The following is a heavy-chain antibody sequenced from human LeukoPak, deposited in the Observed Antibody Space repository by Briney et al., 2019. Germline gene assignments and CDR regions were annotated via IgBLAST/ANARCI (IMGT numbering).Heavy chain of an antibody. V-gene: IGHV3-11*01. CDR3: ARDRGPRDRGVRYDFWSGYDAFDI. D-gene: IGHD3-3*01. J-gene: IGHJ3*02. CDR2: ISSSGSTI. Sequence: GGSLRLSCAASGFTFSDYYMSWIRQAPGKGLEWVSYISSSGSTIYYADSVKGRFTISRDNAKNSLYLQMNSLRAEDTAVYYCARDRGPRDRGVRYDFWSGYDAFDIWGQGTMVTVSS. CDR1: GFTFSDYY.